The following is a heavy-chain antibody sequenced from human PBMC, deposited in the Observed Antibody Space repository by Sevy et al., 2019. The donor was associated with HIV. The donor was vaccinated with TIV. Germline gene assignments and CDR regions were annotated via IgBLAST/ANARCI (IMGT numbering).Heavy chain of an antibody. CDR2: IYGSAGVT. D-gene: IGHD3-22*01. V-gene: IGHV3-23*01. Sequence: GGSLRLSCAASGITFSGYAMNWVRQAPGKGLDWVSTIYGSAGVTYYADSVKGRFTISRDNSKNTLFLQMNNLRAEDTAVYYCAGGRFDSTGSFDAFDICGRGTLVTVSS. CDR3: AGGRFDSTGSFDAFDI. CDR1: GITFSGYA. J-gene: IGHJ3*02.